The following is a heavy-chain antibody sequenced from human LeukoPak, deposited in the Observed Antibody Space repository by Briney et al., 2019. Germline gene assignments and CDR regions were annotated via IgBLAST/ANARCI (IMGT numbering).Heavy chain of an antibody. J-gene: IGHJ5*02. CDR2: INHSGST. Sequence: KASETLSLTCAVSGGSFSGYYWTWIRQPPGKGLEWIGEINHSGSTNYNPSLKSRVTISVDTSKNQFSLKLSSVTAADTAVYYCARVLTGYYRKTWFDPWGQGTLVTVSS. D-gene: IGHD3-9*01. V-gene: IGHV4-34*01. CDR3: ARVLTGYYRKTWFDP. CDR1: GGSFSGYY.